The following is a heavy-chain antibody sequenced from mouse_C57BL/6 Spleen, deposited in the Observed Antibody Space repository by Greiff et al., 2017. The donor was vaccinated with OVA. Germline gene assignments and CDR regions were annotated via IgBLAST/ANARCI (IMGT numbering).Heavy chain of an antibody. V-gene: IGHV5-9-1*02. CDR1: GFTFSSYA. D-gene: IGHD2-3*01. Sequence: EVQLVESGEGLVKPGGSLKLSCAASGFTFSSYAMSWVRQTPEKRLEWVAYISSGGDYIYYADTVKGRFPISRDNARNTLYLQMSSLKYEDTAMYDYTRTYYDGYYKDAMDYWGQGTSVTVSS. CDR2: ISSGGDYI. CDR3: TRTYYDGYYKDAMDY. J-gene: IGHJ4*01.